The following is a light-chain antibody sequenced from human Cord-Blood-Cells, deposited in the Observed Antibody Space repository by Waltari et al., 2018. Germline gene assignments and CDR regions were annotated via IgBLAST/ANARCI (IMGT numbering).Light chain of an antibody. V-gene: IGKV2-40*01. CDR1: QSLLDSDDGNTY. CDR2: TLS. Sequence: DIVMTQTPLSLPVTPGGPASISCRSSQSLLDSDDGNTYLDWYLQKPGQSPQLLIYTLSYLASGVPDRFSGSGSGTDFTLKISRVEAEDVGVYYCMQRIEFPSLTFGGGTKVEIK. J-gene: IGKJ4*01. CDR3: MQRIEFPSLT.